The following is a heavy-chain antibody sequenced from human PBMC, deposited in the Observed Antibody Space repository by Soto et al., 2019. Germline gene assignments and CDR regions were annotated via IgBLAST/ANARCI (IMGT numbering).Heavy chain of an antibody. CDR2: ISHGGSP. V-gene: IGHV4-30-2*01. CDR3: ARGHYYYAMDV. CDR1: GGSVSSGVFS. Sequence: PSETLSLTCAVSGGSVSSGVFSWNWIRQPPGQGLEWIGYISHGGSPHYTPSLGVRVSISLDRSTNVISLNLTSMTPADTAVYFCARGHYYYAMDVWGQGTTVTVSS. J-gene: IGHJ6*02.